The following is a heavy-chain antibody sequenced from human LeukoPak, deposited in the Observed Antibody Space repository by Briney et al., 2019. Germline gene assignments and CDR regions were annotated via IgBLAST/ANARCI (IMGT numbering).Heavy chain of an antibody. CDR3: AREGRTEAYYYGMDV. CDR2: IGTAGDT. Sequence: GGSLRLSCAASGFTFNNYEMHWVRQATGKGLEWVSAIGTAGDTYYPGSVKGRFTISRENAKNSLYLQMNSLRAGDTAVYYCAREGRTEAYYYGMDVWGQGTTVTVSS. V-gene: IGHV3-13*01. CDR1: GFTFNNYE. J-gene: IGHJ6*02. D-gene: IGHD1-1*01.